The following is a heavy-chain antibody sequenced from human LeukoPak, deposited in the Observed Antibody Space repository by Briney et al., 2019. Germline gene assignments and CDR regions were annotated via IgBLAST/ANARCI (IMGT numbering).Heavy chain of an antibody. CDR2: IYPGDSDT. V-gene: IGHV5-51*01. Sequence: GESLKISCKGSGYSFTSYWIGWVRQMPGKGLEWMGIIYPGDSDTRYSPSLQGQVTISADKSIYTAYLQWSSLKASDTAMYYCARLAVAGTVYNWFDSWGQGTLVTVSS. CDR1: GYSFTSYW. D-gene: IGHD6-19*01. J-gene: IGHJ5*01. CDR3: ARLAVAGTVYNWFDS.